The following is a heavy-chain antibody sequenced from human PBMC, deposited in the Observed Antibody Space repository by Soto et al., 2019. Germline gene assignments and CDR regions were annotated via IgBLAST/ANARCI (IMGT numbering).Heavy chain of an antibody. CDR3: ATLNSFGSDY. CDR2: IYSDGSGP. CDR1: GFSFSNYW. V-gene: IGHV3-74*03. J-gene: IGHJ4*02. Sequence: EVQLVESGGGLVQPGGSLRLSCAASGFSFSNYWMHWVRQAPGKGLVWVSRIYSDGSGPMYADSVKGRFTISRDNAKSTLYLQMNSLRAEDTAVYYCATLNSFGSDYWGRGTLVTVSS. D-gene: IGHD5-18*01.